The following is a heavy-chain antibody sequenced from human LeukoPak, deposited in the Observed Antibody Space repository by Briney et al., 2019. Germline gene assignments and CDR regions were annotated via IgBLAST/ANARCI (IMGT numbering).Heavy chain of an antibody. CDR3: AREIGLYCSSTSCHHYYMDV. J-gene: IGHJ6*03. D-gene: IGHD2-2*01. Sequence: GGSLRLACAASGFTFSSYWMHWVRQAPGKGLVWVSRINSDGSSTSYADSVKGRFTISRDNAKNSPYLQMNSLRAEDTALYYCAREIGLYCSSTSCHHYYMDVWGKGTTVTVSS. V-gene: IGHV3-74*01. CDR2: INSDGSST. CDR1: GFTFSSYW.